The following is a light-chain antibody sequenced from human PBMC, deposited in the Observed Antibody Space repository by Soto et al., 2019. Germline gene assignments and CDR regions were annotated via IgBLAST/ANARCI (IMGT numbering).Light chain of an antibody. CDR2: EVS. CDR3: SSYAGSNNLV. CDR1: SSDVGGYNY. Sequence: QSALTQPPSASGSPGQSVTISCTGTSSDVGGYNYVSCYQQHPGKAPKLMIYEVSKRPSGVPDRFSGDKSGNTASLTVSGLQAEDEADYYCSSYAGSNNLVFGGGTKLTVL. V-gene: IGLV2-8*01. J-gene: IGLJ2*01.